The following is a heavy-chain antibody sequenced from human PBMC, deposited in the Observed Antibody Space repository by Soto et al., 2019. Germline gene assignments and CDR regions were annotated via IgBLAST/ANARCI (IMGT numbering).Heavy chain of an antibody. V-gene: IGHV4-59*08. D-gene: IGHD6-19*01. J-gene: IGHJ6*03. Sequence: WETMSLTCTVSGGSISSYYWSWIRQPPGKGLEWIGYIYYSGSTNYNPSLKSRVTISVDTSKNQFSLKLSSVTAADTAVYYCARRGYSSGWTNYYYMDVWGKGTTVTVSS. CDR1: GGSISSYY. CDR2: IYYSGST. CDR3: ARRGYSSGWTNYYYMDV.